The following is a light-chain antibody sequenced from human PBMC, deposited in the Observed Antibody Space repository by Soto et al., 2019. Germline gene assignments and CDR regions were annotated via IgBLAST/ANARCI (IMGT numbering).Light chain of an antibody. CDR3: QKYNRAPRT. CDR2: AAS. J-gene: IGKJ1*01. CDR1: QDISTF. V-gene: IGKV1-27*01. Sequence: DIQMTQSPSSLSASIGDRVTITCRARQDISTFLAWYQQKPGKTPKVLIYAASSLQSGAPSRFSGSGSGTEFTLTISSLQPEDVATYFCQKYNRAPRTCGQGTEVEIK.